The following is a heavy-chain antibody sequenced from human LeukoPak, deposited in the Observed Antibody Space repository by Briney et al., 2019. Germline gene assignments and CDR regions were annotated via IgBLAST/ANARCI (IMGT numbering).Heavy chain of an antibody. Sequence: SETLSLTCTVSGGSISSYCWSWIRQPPGKGLEWIGYIYYSRSTNYNPSLKSRVTISVDTSKNQFSLKLSSVTAADTAVYYCARDSSSFDYWGQGTLVTVSS. J-gene: IGHJ4*02. V-gene: IGHV4-59*01. D-gene: IGHD6-13*01. CDR1: GGSISSYC. CDR2: IYYSRST. CDR3: ARDSSSFDY.